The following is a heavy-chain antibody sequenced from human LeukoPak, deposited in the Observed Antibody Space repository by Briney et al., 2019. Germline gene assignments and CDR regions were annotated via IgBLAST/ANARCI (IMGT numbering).Heavy chain of an antibody. Sequence: SQTLSLTCTVSGGSISSGSYYWSWIRQPAGKGLEWIGRIYTSGSTNYNPSLKSRVTISVDTSKNQFSLKLSSVTAADTAVYYCARGPDDYGDYVNWFDPWGQGTLVTVSS. CDR2: IYTSGST. CDR3: ARGPDDYGDYVNWFDP. J-gene: IGHJ5*02. CDR1: GGSISSGSYY. D-gene: IGHD4-17*01. V-gene: IGHV4-61*02.